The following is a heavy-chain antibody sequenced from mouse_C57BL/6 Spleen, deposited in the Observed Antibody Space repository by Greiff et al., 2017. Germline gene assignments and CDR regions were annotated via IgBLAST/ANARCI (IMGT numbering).Heavy chain of an antibody. V-gene: IGHV5-15*01. CDR1: GFTFSDYG. J-gene: IGHJ1*03. Sequence: EVMLVESGGGLVQPGGSLKLSCAASGFTFSDYGMAWVRQAPRKGPEWVAFISNLAYSICYADTVTGRFTISRENAKNTLYLEVSSLRSEDTAMYYCARRSNNEDWYFDVWGTGTTVTVSS. CDR3: ARRSNNEDWYFDV. D-gene: IGHD2-5*01. CDR2: ISNLAYSI.